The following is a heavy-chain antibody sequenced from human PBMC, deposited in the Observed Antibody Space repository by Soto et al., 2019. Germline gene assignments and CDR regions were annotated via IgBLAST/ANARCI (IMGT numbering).Heavy chain of an antibody. CDR1: GFTFSSYG. D-gene: IGHD2-21*02. J-gene: IGHJ4*02. CDR2: IWYDGSNK. V-gene: IGHV3-33*01. Sequence: QVQLVESGGGVVQPGRSLRLSCAASGFTFSSYGMHWVRQAPGKGLEWVAVIWYDGSNKYYADSVKGRFTISRDNSKNTLYLQMNSLRAEDTAVYYCARDRGYGGNSALDYWAREPWSPSPQ. CDR3: ARDRGYGGNSALDY.